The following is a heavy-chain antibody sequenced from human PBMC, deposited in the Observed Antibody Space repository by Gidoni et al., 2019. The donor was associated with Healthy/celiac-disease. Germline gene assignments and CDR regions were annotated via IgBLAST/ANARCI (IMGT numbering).Heavy chain of an antibody. J-gene: IGHJ3*02. CDR2: IIPIFGTA. Sequence: QVQLVQSGAEVKKPGSSVKVSCKASGGTFSSYAISWVRQAPGQGLEWMGGIIPIFGTANYAQKFQGRVTITADESTSTAYMELSSLRSEDTAVYYCASCAASDSSGYYYLAQASGVDAFDIWGQGTMVTVSS. V-gene: IGHV1-69*01. CDR3: ASCAASDSSGYYYLAQASGVDAFDI. D-gene: IGHD3-22*01. CDR1: GGTFSSYA.